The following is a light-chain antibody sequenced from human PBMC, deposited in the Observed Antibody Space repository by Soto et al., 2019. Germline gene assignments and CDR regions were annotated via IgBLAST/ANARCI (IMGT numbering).Light chain of an antibody. CDR3: QQRRNWPLT. CDR2: DAS. J-gene: IGKJ4*01. Sequence: EIVLTQSPATLSLSPGERATLSCRASQSVSSYLAWYQQKPGQAPRLLIYDASNRATGIPARFSGSGSGTDFTLTISSLEPEDFADYYCQQRRNWPLTFGGGTKVEI. CDR1: QSVSSY. V-gene: IGKV3-11*01.